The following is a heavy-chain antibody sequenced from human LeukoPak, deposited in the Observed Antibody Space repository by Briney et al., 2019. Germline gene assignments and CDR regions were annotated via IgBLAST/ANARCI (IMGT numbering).Heavy chain of an antibody. J-gene: IGHJ2*01. D-gene: IGHD1-14*01. V-gene: IGHV1-18*01. CDR1: GYTFNNYG. CDR2: ISAYNGNT. Sequence: ASVKVSCKASGYTFNNYGISWVRQAPGQGLEWMGRISAYNGNTNYAQKVQGRVTMTTDTSTSTAYMELRSLRPDDTAVYYCAQLLDDNPIRWYFALWGRGTLVTVSS. CDR3: AQLLDDNPIRWYFAL.